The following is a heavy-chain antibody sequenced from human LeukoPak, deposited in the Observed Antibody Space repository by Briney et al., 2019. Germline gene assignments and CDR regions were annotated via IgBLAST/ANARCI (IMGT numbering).Heavy chain of an antibody. CDR1: GGSISSGDYY. CDR2: IYYSGST. D-gene: IGHD5-18*01. J-gene: IGHJ4*02. Sequence: SETLSLTRTVSGGSISSGDYYWSWIRQPPGKGLEWIGCIYYSGSTYYTPSLRGRATISVDTSKNQFSLNLSSVTAADTAVYYCARGYSLDYWGQGTLVTVSS. V-gene: IGHV4-30-4*01. CDR3: ARGYSLDY.